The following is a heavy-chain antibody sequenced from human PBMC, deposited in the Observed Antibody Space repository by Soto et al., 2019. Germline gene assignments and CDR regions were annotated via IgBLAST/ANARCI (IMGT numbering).Heavy chain of an antibody. CDR2: IYYSGST. D-gene: IGHD2-15*01. CDR1: GGSISSSSYY. CDR3: ARHTPAISISDH. J-gene: IGHJ4*02. Sequence: QLQLQESGPGLVKPSETLSLTCTVSGGSISSSSYYWGWIRQPPGKGLEWIGSIYYSGSTYYNPSLKSRVTIPVDTPKNQLSRKLSSVTAADTAVYYCARHTPAISISDHWGQGTLVTVSS. V-gene: IGHV4-39*01.